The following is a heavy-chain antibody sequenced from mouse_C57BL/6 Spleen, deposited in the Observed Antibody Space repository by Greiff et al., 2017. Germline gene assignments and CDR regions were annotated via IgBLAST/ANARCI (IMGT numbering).Heavy chain of an antibody. CDR1: GFTFSDYG. V-gene: IGHV5-17*01. CDR3: ATIYWYFDV. J-gene: IGHJ1*03. Sequence: EVKVVESGGGLVKPGGSLKLSCAASGFTFSDYGMHWVRQAPEKGLEWVAYISSGSSTIYYADTVKGRFTISRDNAKNTLFLQMTSLRSEDTAMYYCATIYWYFDVWGTGTTVTVSS. CDR2: ISSGSSTI.